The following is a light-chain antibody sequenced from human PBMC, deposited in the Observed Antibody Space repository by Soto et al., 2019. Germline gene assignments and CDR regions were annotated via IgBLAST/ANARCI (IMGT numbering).Light chain of an antibody. CDR3: QSYDSTLSARYV. V-gene: IGLV1-40*01. CDR2: GNI. J-gene: IGLJ1*01. Sequence: QSVLTQPPSVSGAPGQRVTISCTGSSSNIGAGYDVHWYQQRPGTAPKLLIFGNINRPSGVPDRFSGSKSGTSASLAITGLQAADEGDYYRQSYDSTLSARYVFGTGTKVTVL. CDR1: SSNIGAGYD.